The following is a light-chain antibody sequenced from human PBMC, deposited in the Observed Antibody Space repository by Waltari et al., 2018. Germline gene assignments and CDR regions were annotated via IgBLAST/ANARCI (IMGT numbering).Light chain of an antibody. J-gene: IGKJ1*01. CDR2: WAS. CDR1: QSVLYSSNNKNY. Sequence: DIVMTQAPDSLAVSLGERATINCKSSQSVLYSSNNKNYLTWYQQKPGQPPKLLIYWASTRESGVPDRFSGSGSGTDFTLKISRVEAEDVGVYYCMQLLQTPRTFGQGTKVEIK. V-gene: IGKV4-1*01. CDR3: MQLLQTPRT.